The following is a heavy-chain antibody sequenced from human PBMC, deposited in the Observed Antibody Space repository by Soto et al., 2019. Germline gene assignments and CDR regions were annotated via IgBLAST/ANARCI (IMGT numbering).Heavy chain of an antibody. J-gene: IGHJ4*02. Sequence: GGSLRLSXAASGFTFSSYGMHWVRQAPGKGLEWVAVISYDGSNKYYADSVKGRFTISRDNSKNTLYLQMNSLRAEDTAVYYCAKDRALSSSWYHDPNPGPHYWGQGTLVTVSS. CDR2: ISYDGSNK. CDR1: GFTFSSYG. D-gene: IGHD6-13*01. CDR3: AKDRALSSSWYHDPNPGPHY. V-gene: IGHV3-30*18.